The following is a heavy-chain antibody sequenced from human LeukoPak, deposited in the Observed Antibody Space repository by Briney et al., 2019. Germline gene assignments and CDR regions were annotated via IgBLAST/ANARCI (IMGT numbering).Heavy chain of an antibody. V-gene: IGHV1-18*01. CDR1: GYTFTSYG. CDR3: ARVIYSSSSRYDDY. Sequence: ASVKVSCKASGYTFTSYGISWVRQAPGQGLEWMGWISAYNGNTNYAQKFQGRVTMTRDTSISTAYMELSRLRSDDTAVYYCARVIYSSSSRYDDYWGQGTLVTVSS. D-gene: IGHD6-6*01. J-gene: IGHJ4*02. CDR2: ISAYNGNT.